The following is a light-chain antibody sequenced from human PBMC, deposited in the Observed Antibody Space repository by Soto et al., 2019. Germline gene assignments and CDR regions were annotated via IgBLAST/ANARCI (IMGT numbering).Light chain of an antibody. CDR2: GAS. CDR1: QSVSSN. V-gene: IGKV3-15*01. Sequence: EIVMTQSPATLSVSPGERATLSCRASQSVSSNLAWYQQKPGQAPRLLIYGASTRATGIPARFSGSGSGTDFTLTISRLEPEDFAVYYCQQYGSSPPFTCGQGTKVDIK. J-gene: IGKJ1*01. CDR3: QQYGSSPPFT.